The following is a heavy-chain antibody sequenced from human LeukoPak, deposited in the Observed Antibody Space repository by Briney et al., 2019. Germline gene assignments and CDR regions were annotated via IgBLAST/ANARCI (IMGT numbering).Heavy chain of an antibody. J-gene: IGHJ4*02. V-gene: IGHV3-23*01. CDR1: GFTFSSFA. CDR2: ISKIGDIV. CDR3: ATEAFHY. Sequence: GGSLRLSCAASGFTFSSFAMNWVRQAPGKGLEWVPIISKIGDIVSYADSVKGRFTISRDNSKNTVYLQMNSLRAEDMALYYCATEAFHYWGQGTLVAVSS.